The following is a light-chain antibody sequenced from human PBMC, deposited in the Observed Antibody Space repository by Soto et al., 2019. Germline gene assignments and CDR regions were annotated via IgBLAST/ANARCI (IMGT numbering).Light chain of an antibody. V-gene: IGKV1-5*01. Sequence: DIQMTQSPSTLSASVGDRVTITCRASQSINFWLAWYQQKPGKAPNLLIYEASSLESGVPSRFRGSGSGAEFTLTISSLEPDDFATYYCQQYNSYPYTFGQGTKLEIK. J-gene: IGKJ2*01. CDR1: QSINFW. CDR3: QQYNSYPYT. CDR2: EAS.